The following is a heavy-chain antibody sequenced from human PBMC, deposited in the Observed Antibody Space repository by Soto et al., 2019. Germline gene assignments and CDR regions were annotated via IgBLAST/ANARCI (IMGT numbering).Heavy chain of an antibody. V-gene: IGHV3-74*01. J-gene: IGHJ4*02. CDR3: VRVAYGDLGG. Sequence: EVQLVESGGGLVQPGGSLRLSCAASGFTFSSYWMHWVRQAPGKGPVWVSRIKSDGSDTSYADSVKGRFTISRDNAKNTLYLQMSSLRAEDTAVYYCVRVAYGDLGGWGQGTLVTVSS. D-gene: IGHD4-17*01. CDR1: GFTFSSYW. CDR2: IKSDGSDT.